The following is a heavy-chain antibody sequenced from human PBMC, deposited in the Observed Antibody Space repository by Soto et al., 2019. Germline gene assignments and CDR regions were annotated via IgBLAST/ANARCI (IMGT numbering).Heavy chain of an antibody. CDR2: ISSSSSYI. V-gene: IGHV3-21*01. Sequence: GGSLRLSCAASGFTFSSYSMNWVRQAPGKGLEWVSSISSSSSYIYYADSVKGRFTISRDNAKNSLYLQMNSLRAEDTAVYYCARGLYYDFWSGLNAYYYYMDVWGKGTTVTVSS. CDR3: ARGLYYDFWSGLNAYYYYMDV. D-gene: IGHD3-3*01. CDR1: GFTFSSYS. J-gene: IGHJ6*03.